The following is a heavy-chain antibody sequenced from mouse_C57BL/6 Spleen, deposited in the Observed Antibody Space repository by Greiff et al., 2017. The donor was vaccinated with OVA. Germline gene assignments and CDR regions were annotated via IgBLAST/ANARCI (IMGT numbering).Heavy chain of an antibody. CDR3: ARHGAVNYFDY. Sequence: EVQGVESGGDLVKPGGSLKLSCAASGFTFSSYGMSWVRQTPDKRLEWVATISSGGSYTYYPDSVKGRFTISRDNAKNTLYLQMSSLKSEDTAMYYCARHGAVNYFDYWGQGTTLTVSS. D-gene: IGHD1-1*01. V-gene: IGHV5-6*01. J-gene: IGHJ2*01. CDR2: ISSGGSYT. CDR1: GFTFSSYG.